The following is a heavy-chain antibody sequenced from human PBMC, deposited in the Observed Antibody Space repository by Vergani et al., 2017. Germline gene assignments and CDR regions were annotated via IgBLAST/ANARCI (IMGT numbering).Heavy chain of an antibody. Sequence: QVQLQQSAPGLVKPSQTLSLTCTFSGGSISSGSYYWSWIRQPPGKGLEWIGYIYYSGSTYYNPSLKSRVTISVDTSKNQFSLKLSSVTAAATAVYCCAGVPLMGSVYSYYYYMDFWGKGTTVTFSS. CDR1: GGSISSGSYY. CDR2: IYYSGST. J-gene: IGHJ6*03. V-gene: IGHV4-31*03. CDR3: AGVPLMGSVYSYYYYMDF. D-gene: IGHD3-10*01.